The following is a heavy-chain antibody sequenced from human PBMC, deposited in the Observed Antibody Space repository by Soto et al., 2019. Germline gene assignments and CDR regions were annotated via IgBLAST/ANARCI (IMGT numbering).Heavy chain of an antibody. J-gene: IGHJ4*02. Sequence: QVQLVESGGGVVQPGRSLRLSCAASGFTFSSYGMHWVRQSPGKGLEWVAVISYDGSNKYYADSVKGRFTISRDNSKNTLYLQMNSLRAEDTAVYYCPKLFVDTARTGDYWGQGTLVTVSS. V-gene: IGHV3-30*18. CDR1: GFTFSSYG. CDR3: PKLFVDTARTGDY. D-gene: IGHD5-18*01. CDR2: ISYDGSNK.